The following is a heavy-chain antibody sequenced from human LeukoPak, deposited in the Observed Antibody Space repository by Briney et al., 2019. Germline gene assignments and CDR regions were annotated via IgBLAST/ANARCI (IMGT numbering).Heavy chain of an antibody. CDR2: IKQDGSER. V-gene: IGHV3-7*01. CDR1: GFTFSSYW. Sequence: GGSLRLSCAASGFTFSSYWMSWVRQAPGKGLEWVANIKQDGSERYYVDSVKGRFTISRDNAKNSLYLQMNSLRAEDTAVYYCARDKRAATHYYYYMDVWGKGTTVTVSS. CDR3: ARDKRAATHYYYYMDV. J-gene: IGHJ6*03. D-gene: IGHD6-25*01.